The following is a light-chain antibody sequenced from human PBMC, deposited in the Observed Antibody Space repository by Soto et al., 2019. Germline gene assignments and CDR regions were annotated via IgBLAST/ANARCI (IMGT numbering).Light chain of an antibody. Sequence: IGVTQSPGTLSLSPGERATLSCRASQSVSSSYLAWYQQKPGQAPRLLIYGASSRATGIPDRFSGSGSGTDFTLTISRLEPEDFAVYYCQQYGSSRWTFGQGTKVDI. V-gene: IGKV3-20*01. CDR1: QSVSSSY. CDR2: GAS. CDR3: QQYGSSRWT. J-gene: IGKJ1*01.